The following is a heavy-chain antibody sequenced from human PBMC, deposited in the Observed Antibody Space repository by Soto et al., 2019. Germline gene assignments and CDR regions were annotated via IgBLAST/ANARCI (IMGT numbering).Heavy chain of an antibody. CDR1: GYTFTGYY. D-gene: IGHD6-13*01. CDR3: ARLSTTSSSWYPGAAFDI. V-gene: IGHV1-2*04. CDR2: INPNSGGT. J-gene: IGHJ3*02. Sequence: QVQLVQSGAEVKKPGASVKVSCKASGYTFTGYYMHWVRQAPGQGLEWMGWINPNSGGTNYAQKFQGWVTMTRDTSISTGYMELSRLRSDDTAVYYCARLSTTSSSWYPGAAFDIWGQGTMVTVSS.